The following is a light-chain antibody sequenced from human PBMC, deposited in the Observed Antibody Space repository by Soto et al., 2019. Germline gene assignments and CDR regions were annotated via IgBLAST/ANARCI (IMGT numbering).Light chain of an antibody. V-gene: IGKV2-30*01. CDR3: MQGISFT. Sequence: IVLTQSPLSLSVTLGQPASISCRSSQSLVYSDGNTYLNWFHQRPGQSPRRLIHKVSNRDSGVPDRFSGSGSDTDFTLSISRVEADDVGVFYCMQGISFTLRQGTKADLK. J-gene: IGKJ1*01. CDR1: QSLVYSDGNTY. CDR2: KVS.